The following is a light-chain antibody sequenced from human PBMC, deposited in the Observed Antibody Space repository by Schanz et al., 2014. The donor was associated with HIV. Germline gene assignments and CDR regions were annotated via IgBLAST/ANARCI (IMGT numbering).Light chain of an antibody. J-gene: IGLJ2*01. Sequence: QSVLTQPPSVSAAPGQKITISCSGGTSNVVSNYVSWYQQGPGTAPKLLIYDNSKRPSGTPDRFSGSKSGTSATLGITGLQTGDEAHYYCGTWDSSLSAVVFGGGTKLTVL. V-gene: IGLV1-51*01. CDR1: TSNVVSNY. CDR2: DNS. CDR3: GTWDSSLSAVV.